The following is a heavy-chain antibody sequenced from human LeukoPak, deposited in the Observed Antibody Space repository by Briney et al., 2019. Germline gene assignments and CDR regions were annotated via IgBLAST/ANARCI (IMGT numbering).Heavy chain of an antibody. D-gene: IGHD3-22*01. CDR2: ISGDGGST. Sequence: PGGSLRLSCAASGFTFDDYAMHWVRQAPGKGLEWVSLISGDGGSTYYADSVKGRFTISRDNAKNTLYLQMNSLRAEDTAVYYCARGYYYDSSGRRIFDYWGQGTLVTVSS. V-gene: IGHV3-43*02. CDR1: GFTFDDYA. CDR3: ARGYYYDSSGRRIFDY. J-gene: IGHJ4*02.